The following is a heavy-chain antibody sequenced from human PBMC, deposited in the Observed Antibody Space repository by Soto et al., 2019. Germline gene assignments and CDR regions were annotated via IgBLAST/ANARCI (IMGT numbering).Heavy chain of an antibody. V-gene: IGHV3-23*01. Sequence: GGSLRLSCAVSGFTFSNYAMSWVRQAPGKGLEWVSAISGSGGSTYYADSVKGRFTISRDNSKNTLFLQMNSLRAEDTAVYYCAKVPPPYDILSPGDFDYWGQGTLVTVSS. CDR1: GFTFSNYA. D-gene: IGHD3-9*01. CDR2: ISGSGGST. J-gene: IGHJ4*02. CDR3: AKVPPPYDILSPGDFDY.